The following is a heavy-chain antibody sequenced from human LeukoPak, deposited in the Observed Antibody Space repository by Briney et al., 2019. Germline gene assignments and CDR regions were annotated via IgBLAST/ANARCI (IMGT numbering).Heavy chain of an antibody. V-gene: IGHV3-66*01. CDR2: LYSGIST. Sequence: GGSLRLSCAASGLTVSTTYMSWVRQAPGKGLEWVSLLYSGISTYYADSVKGRFTISRDNSKNTLYLQMDSLRVEDTAVYYCARDFFPIVDSSWYEIGYWGQGTLVTVSS. CDR1: GLTVSTTY. CDR3: ARDFFPIVDSSWYEIGY. D-gene: IGHD6-13*01. J-gene: IGHJ4*02.